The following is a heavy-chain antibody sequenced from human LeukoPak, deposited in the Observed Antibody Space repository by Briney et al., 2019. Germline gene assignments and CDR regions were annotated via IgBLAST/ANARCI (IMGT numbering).Heavy chain of an antibody. CDR3: ARALQRVRGVIIKSTLGY. V-gene: IGHV1-8*01. Sequence: GASVKVSCKASGYTFTSYDINWVRQATGQGLEWMGWMNPNSGNTGYAQKFQGRVTMTRNTSISTAYMELSSLRSEDTAVYYCARALQRVRGVIIKSTLGYWGQGTLVTVSS. CDR2: MNPNSGNT. CDR1: GYTFTSYD. D-gene: IGHD3-10*01. J-gene: IGHJ4*02.